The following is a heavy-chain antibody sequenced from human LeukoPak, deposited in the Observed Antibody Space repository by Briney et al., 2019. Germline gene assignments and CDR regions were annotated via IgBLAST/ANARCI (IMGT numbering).Heavy chain of an antibody. CDR2: IDPNSGGT. CDR1: GGTFSSYA. Sequence: EASVKVSCKASGGTFSSYAISWVRQAPGQGLEWMGRIDPNSGGTNYAQKFQGRVTMTRDTSIGTAYIELSRLRSDDTAVYYCAREMEVRGYFDWLPLDYWGQGTLVTVSS. V-gene: IGHV1-2*06. J-gene: IGHJ4*02. D-gene: IGHD3-9*01. CDR3: AREMEVRGYFDWLPLDY.